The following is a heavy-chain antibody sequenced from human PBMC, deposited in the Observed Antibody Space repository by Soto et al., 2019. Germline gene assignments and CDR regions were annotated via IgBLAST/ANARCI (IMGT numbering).Heavy chain of an antibody. CDR1: GASISSSGYY. CDR2: IYYDGSP. D-gene: IGHD6-19*01. J-gene: IGHJ4*02. CDR3: ARFVLGSAWRY. Sequence: SSETLSLTCNVSGASISSSGYYWGWIRQPPGKGLEWIGSIYYDGSPYYSPSLDNRVTVSADTSKNQFFLRLRSVTAADTAVYYCARFVLGSAWRYWGQGALVTVSS. V-gene: IGHV4-39*01.